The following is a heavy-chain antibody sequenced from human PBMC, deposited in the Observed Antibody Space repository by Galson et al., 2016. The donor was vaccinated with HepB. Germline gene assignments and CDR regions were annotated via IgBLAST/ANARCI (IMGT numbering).Heavy chain of an antibody. J-gene: IGHJ3*02. CDR1: GGSMSSNNYY. CDR3: ARQDSSTKDDAFDI. D-gene: IGHD2-2*01. V-gene: IGHV4-39*01. CDR2: IFRSGTA. Sequence: SETLSLTCAVSGGSMSSNNYYWGWIRQPPGEGLEWIGTIFRSGTAYYNSSLKNRVTISVNTSRNQFSLKINSVTAADTAVYYCARQDSSTKDDAFDIWGQGTMVTVSA.